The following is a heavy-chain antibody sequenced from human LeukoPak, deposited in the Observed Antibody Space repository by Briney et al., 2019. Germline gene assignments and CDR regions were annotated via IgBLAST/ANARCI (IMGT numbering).Heavy chain of an antibody. J-gene: IGHJ4*02. CDR1: GFTFSYYW. V-gene: IGHV3-11*05. D-gene: IGHD1-26*01. Sequence: GGSLRLSCAASGFTFSYYWMNWVRQAPGNGLEWVSSISSRGDSTNYADSVKGRFTISRDNAKNSLYLQMNSLRAEDTAVYYCARESGGTYYLKQGGQGTLVTVYS. CDR3: ARESGGTYYLKQ. CDR2: ISSRGDST.